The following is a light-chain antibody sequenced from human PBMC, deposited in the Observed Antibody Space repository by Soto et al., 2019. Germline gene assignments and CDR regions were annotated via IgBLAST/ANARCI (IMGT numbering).Light chain of an antibody. CDR1: QSISSK. J-gene: IGKJ1*01. CDR3: QQYNDWPPT. Sequence: EIEMTQSPATLSASPGERATLSCRASQSISSKLAWYQQKPGQAPRLLIYGASTRATGVPARFSGSGSGTEFTLSISSLQSEDFAVYYCQQYNDWPPTFGQGTKVEIK. V-gene: IGKV3-15*01. CDR2: GAS.